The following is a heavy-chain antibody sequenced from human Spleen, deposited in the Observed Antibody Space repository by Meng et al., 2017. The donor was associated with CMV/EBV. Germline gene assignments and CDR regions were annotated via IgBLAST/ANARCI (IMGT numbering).Heavy chain of an antibody. Sequence: ASVKVSCKASGYTFTGYYIHWVRQAPGQGPECMGWINPNNGGTNYAQKFQGRVTMTRDTSITTAYMELSRLTSDDTAVYYCARDNNWGPDYWGQGTLVTVSS. CDR3: ARDNNWGPDY. CDR1: GYTFTGYY. D-gene: IGHD7-27*01. J-gene: IGHJ4*02. CDR2: INPNNGGT. V-gene: IGHV1-2*02.